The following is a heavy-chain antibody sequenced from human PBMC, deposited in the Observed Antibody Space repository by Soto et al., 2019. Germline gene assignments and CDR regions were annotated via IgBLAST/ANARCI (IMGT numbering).Heavy chain of an antibody. D-gene: IGHD1-1*01. CDR2: IYYSGST. V-gene: IGHV4-39*01. CDR1: GGSISSSSYY. CDR3: YQSENGLHAFDI. J-gene: IGHJ3*02. Sequence: GTLSLTCTVSGGSISSSSYYWGWIRQPPGKGLEWIGSIYYSGSTYYNPSLKSRVTISVDTSKNQFSLKLSSVTAADTAVYYCYQSENGLHAFDIWRQGTMDPVSS.